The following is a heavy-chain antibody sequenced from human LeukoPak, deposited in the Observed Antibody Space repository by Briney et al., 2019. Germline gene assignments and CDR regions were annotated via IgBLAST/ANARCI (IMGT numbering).Heavy chain of an antibody. CDR1: GFTFSHYA. CDR3: ARARNGTLKY. V-gene: IGHV3-30*01. Sequence: PGGSLRLSCAASGFTFSHYAMHWVRQAPGKGLEWVAVISYDGSHQYSADSVKGRLTTPRDNSRHTLYLQMNSLRPEDTAVYYCARARNGTLKYWGQGTLVTASS. J-gene: IGHJ4*02. CDR2: ISYDGSHQ. D-gene: IGHD1-26*01.